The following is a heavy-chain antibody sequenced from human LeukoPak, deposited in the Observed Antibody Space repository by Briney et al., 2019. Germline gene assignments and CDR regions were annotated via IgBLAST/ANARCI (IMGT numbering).Heavy chain of an antibody. CDR2: ISAYNGST. CDR3: ARHVHLRDYEPLDY. J-gene: IGHJ4*02. Sequence: ASVKVSCKASGYTFTSYGISWVRQAPGQGLEWMGWISAYNGSTNYAQKLQGRVTMTTDTSTSTAYMELRSLRSDGTAVYYCARHVHLRDYEPLDYWGQGTLVTVSS. D-gene: IGHD3-22*01. V-gene: IGHV1-18*01. CDR1: GYTFTSYG.